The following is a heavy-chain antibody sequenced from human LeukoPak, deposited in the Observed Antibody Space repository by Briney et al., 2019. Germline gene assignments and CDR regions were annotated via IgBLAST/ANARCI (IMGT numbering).Heavy chain of an antibody. D-gene: IGHD1-7*01. CDR3: ASLLHIGITGTSWFDP. CDR2: IDPSDSYT. V-gene: IGHV5-10-1*01. CDR1: GYSFTSYW. Sequence: GESLKISCKGSGYSFTSYWISWVRQMPGKGLEWMGRIDPSDSYTNYSPSFQGHVTISADKSISTAYLQWSSLKASDTAMYYCASLLHIGITGTSWFDPWGQGTLVTVSS. J-gene: IGHJ5*02.